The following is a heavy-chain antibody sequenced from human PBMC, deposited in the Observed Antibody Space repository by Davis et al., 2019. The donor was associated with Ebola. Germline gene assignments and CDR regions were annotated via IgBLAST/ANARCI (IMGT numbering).Heavy chain of an antibody. Sequence: PGGSLRLSCTGSGFTFSSYAMNWVRQAPGKGLEWISYITSSSSIIYYADSVKGRFAISRDNAKNSLYLQMNSLRDEDTALYYCARDRDIWGFHYGLDVWGQGTTVTVSS. D-gene: IGHD2-15*01. J-gene: IGHJ6*02. V-gene: IGHV3-48*02. CDR3: ARDRDIWGFHYGLDV. CDR2: ITSSSSII. CDR1: GFTFSSYA.